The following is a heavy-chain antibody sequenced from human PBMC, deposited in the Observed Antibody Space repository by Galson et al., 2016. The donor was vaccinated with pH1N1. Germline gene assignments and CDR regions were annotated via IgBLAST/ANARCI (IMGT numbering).Heavy chain of an antibody. CDR1: GYSFSTSW. CDR3: ARLAGSSYKPRFFDL. V-gene: IGHV5-51*01. CDR2: IYPRDSDT. D-gene: IGHD5-24*01. J-gene: IGHJ2*01. Sequence: QSGAEVKKPGESVKISCKGSGYSFSTSWIGWVRQMPGKGLEWMGIIYPRDSDTHYSPSFQGQVTISADNSISTAYLQWSSLQASDTAMFFCARLAGSSYKPRFFDLWGRGTLVSVSS.